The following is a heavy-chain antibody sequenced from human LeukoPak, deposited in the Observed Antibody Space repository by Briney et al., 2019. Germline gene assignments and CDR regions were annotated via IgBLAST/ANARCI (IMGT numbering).Heavy chain of an antibody. V-gene: IGHV5-51*01. CDR2: IYPGDSDT. J-gene: IGHJ4*02. Sequence: GESLKISCKGSGYSFTSYWNGWVRQMPGKGLEWMGIIYPGDSDTRYSPSFQGQVTISDDKSISTAYLQWSRLKASDTAMYYCARRGIAVAAHPDYWGQGTMVTVSS. D-gene: IGHD6-19*01. CDR1: GYSFTSYW. CDR3: ARRGIAVAAHPDY.